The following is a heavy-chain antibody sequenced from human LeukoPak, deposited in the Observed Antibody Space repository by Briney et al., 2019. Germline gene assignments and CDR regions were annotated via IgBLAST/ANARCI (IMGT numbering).Heavy chain of an antibody. CDR3: ATHIPWDI. CDR1: GFTFSNYD. V-gene: IGHV3-15*01. J-gene: IGHJ3*02. D-gene: IGHD2-21*01. CDR2: IKSKTDGGTI. Sequence: GGSLRLSCVASGFTFSNYDMSWVRQAPGKGLEWVGRIKSKTDGGTIDYAAPVTGRFSISRDDSKDTMYLQMNSLKSDDTALYYCATHIPWDIWGPGTVVTVSS.